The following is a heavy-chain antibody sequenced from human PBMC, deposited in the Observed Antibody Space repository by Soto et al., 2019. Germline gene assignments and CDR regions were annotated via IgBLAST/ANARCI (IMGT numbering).Heavy chain of an antibody. Sequence: SVKVSCKDSGGTFSSYALSWVRQAPGHGLEWIGGIIPIFGTAKYAQNFQGRVTITAEESSSTRYMKVSSLRSEVXAVYDYARGRAYSSPDTYDYLDQAKLLTDSS. V-gene: IGHV1-69*13. J-gene: IGHJ4*02. CDR3: ARGRAYSSPDTYDY. D-gene: IGHD6-13*01. CDR2: IIPIFGTA. CDR1: GGTFSSYA.